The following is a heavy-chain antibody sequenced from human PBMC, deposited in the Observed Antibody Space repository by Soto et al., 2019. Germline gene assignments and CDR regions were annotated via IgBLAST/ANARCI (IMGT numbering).Heavy chain of an antibody. J-gene: IGHJ6*02. CDR1: GFTLSSFA. Sequence: GGSLRLSCAASGFTLSSFAMSWVRQAPGKGLEWVSAISDSGVSTYYADSVKGRFIIFRDNSKNTLYLQMDSLRAEDTALYYCAKWGNDWGYYYYGMDVWGQGTTVTVSS. CDR3: AKWGNDWGYYYYGMDV. CDR2: ISDSGVST. D-gene: IGHD7-27*01. V-gene: IGHV3-23*01.